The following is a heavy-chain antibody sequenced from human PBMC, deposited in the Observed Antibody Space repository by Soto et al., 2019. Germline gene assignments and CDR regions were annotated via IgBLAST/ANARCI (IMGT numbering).Heavy chain of an antibody. V-gene: IGHV4-38-2*01. CDR3: ASGVSPLRYFDWLLNEYGMDV. CDR2: IYHSGST. CDR1: GYSISSGYY. D-gene: IGHD3-9*01. Sequence: SETLSLTCAVSGYSISSGYYWGWIRQPPGKGLEGIGSIYHSGSTYYNPSLKSRVTISVDTSKNQFSVKLSSVTGADTAVYYCASGVSPLRYFDWLLNEYGMDVWGQGTTVTVSS. J-gene: IGHJ6*02.